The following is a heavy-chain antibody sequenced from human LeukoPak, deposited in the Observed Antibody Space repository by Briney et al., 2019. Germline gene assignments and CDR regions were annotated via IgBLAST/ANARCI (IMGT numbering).Heavy chain of an antibody. V-gene: IGHV3-53*01. CDR1: GFTVSSNY. J-gene: IGHJ4*02. Sequence: GGSLRLSCAASGFTVSSNYMSWVRQAPGKGLEWVSVIYSGGTTYYADSVKGRFTISRDNSKDTLYLQMNSLGAEDTAVYFCARTPKTGSFDYWGQGTLVTVSS. CDR2: IYSGGTT. CDR3: ARTPKTGSFDY. D-gene: IGHD7-27*01.